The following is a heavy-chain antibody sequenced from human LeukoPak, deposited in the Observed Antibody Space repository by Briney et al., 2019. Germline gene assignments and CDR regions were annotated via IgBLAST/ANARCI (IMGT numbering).Heavy chain of an antibody. V-gene: IGHV4-59*12. D-gene: IGHD6-13*01. CDR3: ARAAAGPEGYFDY. J-gene: IGHJ4*02. CDR2: IYYSGST. CDR1: GDSISSYY. Sequence: SETLSLTCTVSGDSISSYYWSWIRQPPGKGLEWIGYIYYSGSTKYNPSLKSRVTISVDTSKNQFSLKLSSVTAADTAVYYCARAAAGPEGYFDYWGQGTLVTVSS.